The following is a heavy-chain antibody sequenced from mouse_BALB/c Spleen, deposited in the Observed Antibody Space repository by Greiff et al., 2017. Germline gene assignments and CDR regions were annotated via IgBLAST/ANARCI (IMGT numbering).Heavy chain of an antibody. Sequence: DVHLVESGGGLVQPGGSRKLSCAASGFTFSSFGMHWVRQAPEKGLEWVAYISSGSSTIYYADTVKGRFTISRDNPKNTLFLQMTSLRSEDTAMYYWARGGRYECDDYYAMDDWGQGTSVTVSS. V-gene: IGHV5-17*02. CDR2: ISSGSSTI. CDR3: ARGGRYECDDYYAMDD. D-gene: IGHD2-4*01. J-gene: IGHJ4*01. CDR1: GFTFSSFG.